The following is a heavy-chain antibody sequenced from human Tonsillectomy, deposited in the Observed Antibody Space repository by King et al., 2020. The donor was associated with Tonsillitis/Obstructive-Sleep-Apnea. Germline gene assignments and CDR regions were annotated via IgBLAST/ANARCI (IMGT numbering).Heavy chain of an antibody. CDR1: GGSISSYY. Sequence: QLQESGPGLVKPSETLSLTCTVSGGSISSYYWSWIRQPPGKGLEWIGYIYYSGSTNYNPSLKSRVTISVDTSKNQFSLKLSSVTAADTAVYYCARSPYSSSRYYFDYWGQGTLVTVSS. CDR3: ARSPYSSSRYYFDY. CDR2: IYYSGST. J-gene: IGHJ4*02. V-gene: IGHV4-59*01. D-gene: IGHD6-13*01.